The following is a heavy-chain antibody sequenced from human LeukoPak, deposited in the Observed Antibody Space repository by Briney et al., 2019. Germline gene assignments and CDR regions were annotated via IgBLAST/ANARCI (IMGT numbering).Heavy chain of an antibody. D-gene: IGHD4-17*01. CDR2: IYRSGTT. Sequence: KPSETLSLTCAVYGGSFSGYYWNWIRQSPGKGLEWIGYIYRSGTTNYNPSLKSRLTISVDTSKNQFSLKLSSVTAADTAVYYCAREDPQTTVPEGMDVWGQGTTVTVSS. CDR1: GGSFSGYY. CDR3: AREDPQTTVPEGMDV. J-gene: IGHJ6*02. V-gene: IGHV4-59*01.